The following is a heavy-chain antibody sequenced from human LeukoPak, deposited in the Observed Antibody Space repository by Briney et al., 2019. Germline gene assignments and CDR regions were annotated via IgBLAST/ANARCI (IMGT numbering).Heavy chain of an antibody. D-gene: IGHD5-24*01. Sequence: SETLSLTCAVSGVSISSYFWSWIRQPPGQGLEWIGYIYHSGSTHDNPSLKSRVTISVDTSKNQFSLRLSSVTAADTAVYYCASTKDGYKLWPFFDPWGQGTLVTVSS. CDR2: IYHSGST. V-gene: IGHV4-59*01. CDR1: GVSISSYF. J-gene: IGHJ5*02. CDR3: ASTKDGYKLWPFFDP.